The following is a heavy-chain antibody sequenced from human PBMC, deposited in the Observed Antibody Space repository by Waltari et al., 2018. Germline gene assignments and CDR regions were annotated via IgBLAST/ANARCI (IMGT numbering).Heavy chain of an antibody. D-gene: IGHD6-19*01. CDR3: ASSYSSGWYSTFDY. Sequence: WGWIRQPRGKGLEWIGSIYYSGSTYYNPSLKSRVTISVDTSKNQVSLKLSSVTAADTAVYYCASSYSSGWYSTFDYWGQGTLVTVSS. V-gene: IGHV4-39*01. J-gene: IGHJ4*02. CDR2: IYYSGST.